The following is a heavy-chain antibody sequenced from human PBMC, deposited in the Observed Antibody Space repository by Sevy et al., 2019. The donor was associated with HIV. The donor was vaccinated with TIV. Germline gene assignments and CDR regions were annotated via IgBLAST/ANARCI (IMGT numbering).Heavy chain of an antibody. J-gene: IGHJ4*02. Sequence: SETLSLTCTVSGGSISSNYWSWIRQPPGKGLEWIGYIYSSGSSYNPSLMSRVSISMDTSKNQFSLKLNSVTAADTAVYYCARASGYSYGDFDYWGQGTLVTVSS. CDR1: GGSISSNY. V-gene: IGHV4-59*01. CDR3: ARASGYSYGDFDY. D-gene: IGHD5-18*01. CDR2: IYSSGSS.